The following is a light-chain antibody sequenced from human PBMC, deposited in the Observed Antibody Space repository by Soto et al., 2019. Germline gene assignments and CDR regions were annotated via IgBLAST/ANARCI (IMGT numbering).Light chain of an antibody. CDR3: QQYNNWPLT. V-gene: IGKV3-15*01. CDR1: QRVCND. J-gene: IGKJ4*01. CDR2: GAS. Sequence: QSAAALSVSTGQGATLSCRASQRVCNDVAWYQQKPGQAPRLLIYGASTRATAIPARFSASGSGTEFTLTITSLQSEDFAVYYCQQYNNWPLTFGGGSKVAIK.